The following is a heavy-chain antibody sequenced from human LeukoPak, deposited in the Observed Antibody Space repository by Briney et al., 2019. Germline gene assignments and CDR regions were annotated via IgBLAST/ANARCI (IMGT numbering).Heavy chain of an antibody. V-gene: IGHV3-23*01. J-gene: IGHJ4*02. D-gene: IGHD4-11*01. CDR2: ISGSGGST. CDR1: GFTSSSYA. CDR3: AKPLTPEDCSNPFDY. Sequence: PGGSLRLSCAASGFTSSSYAMSWVRQAPGKGLEWVSAISGSGGSTYYADSVKGRFTISSDNSKNTLYLQMNSLRAEDTAVYYCAKPLTPEDCSNPFDYWGQGTLVTVSS.